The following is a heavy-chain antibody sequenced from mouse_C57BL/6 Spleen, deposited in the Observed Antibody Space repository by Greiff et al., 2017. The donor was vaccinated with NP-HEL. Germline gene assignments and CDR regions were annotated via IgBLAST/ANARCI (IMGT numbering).Heavy chain of an antibody. D-gene: IGHD2-3*01. CDR1: GYTFTDYY. Sequence: QVQLQQSGAELVRPGASVKLSCKASGYTFTDYYINWVKQRPGQGLEWIARIYPGSGNTYYNEKFKGKATLTAEKSSSTAYMQLSSLTSEDSAVYFCEKGFYDGYVQGAMDYWGQGTSVTVSS. V-gene: IGHV1-76*01. J-gene: IGHJ4*01. CDR3: EKGFYDGYVQGAMDY. CDR2: IYPGSGNT.